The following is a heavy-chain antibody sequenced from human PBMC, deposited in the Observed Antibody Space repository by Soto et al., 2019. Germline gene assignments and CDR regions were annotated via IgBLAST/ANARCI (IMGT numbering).Heavy chain of an antibody. D-gene: IGHD5-12*01. Sequence: GGSLRLSCAASGFTFSSCAMSWVRQAPGKGLEWVSVISGSGGDTYYADSVKGRFTISRDNSKNTLYLQMNSLRAEDTAVYYCAKADIVATIEGAFDIWGQGTMVTVSS. J-gene: IGHJ3*02. CDR1: GFTFSSCA. V-gene: IGHV3-23*01. CDR3: AKADIVATIEGAFDI. CDR2: ISGSGGDT.